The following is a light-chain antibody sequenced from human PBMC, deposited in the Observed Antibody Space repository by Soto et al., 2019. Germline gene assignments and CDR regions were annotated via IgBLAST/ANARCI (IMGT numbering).Light chain of an antibody. CDR2: DAS. Sequence: EIVLTQSPATLSLSPGERATLSCRASQSVSSYLAWYQHKPGQAPRLLIYDASNRATGIPARFSGSGSGTDFTLTISSLQSEDFGVYYCQQYNNWPRATFGGGTKVEIK. V-gene: IGKV3-11*01. CDR1: QSVSSY. J-gene: IGKJ4*01. CDR3: QQYNNWPRAT.